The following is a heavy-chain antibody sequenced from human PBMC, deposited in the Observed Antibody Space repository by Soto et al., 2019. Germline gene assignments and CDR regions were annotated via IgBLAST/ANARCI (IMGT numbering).Heavy chain of an antibody. J-gene: IGHJ4*02. CDR3: ARDSPISIAVAGSKGDYFDY. Sequence: ASVKVSCKASGYTFTSYGISWVRQAPGQGPEWMGWISAYSGNTNYAQKLQGRVTMTTDTSTSTAYMELRSLRPDDTAVYYCARDSPISIAVAGSKGDYFDYWGQGTLVTVSS. CDR2: ISAYSGNT. CDR1: GYTFTSYG. V-gene: IGHV1-18*04. D-gene: IGHD6-19*01.